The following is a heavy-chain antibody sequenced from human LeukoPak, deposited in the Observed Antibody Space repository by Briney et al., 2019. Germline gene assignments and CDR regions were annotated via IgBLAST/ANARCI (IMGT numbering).Heavy chain of an antibody. J-gene: IGHJ6*03. CDR1: GFTFSTYE. V-gene: IGHV3-48*03. CDR3: ARDSFSDYYYYMDV. CDR2: ISRGGNFI. Sequence: GGSLRLSCAASGFTFSTYEMHWVRQAPGKGLEWVSYISRGGNFIYYADSVKGRFTISRDDAKNSLFLQMNSLRGEDTAVYYCARDSFSDYYYYMDVWSKGTTVTVS. D-gene: IGHD3-3*02.